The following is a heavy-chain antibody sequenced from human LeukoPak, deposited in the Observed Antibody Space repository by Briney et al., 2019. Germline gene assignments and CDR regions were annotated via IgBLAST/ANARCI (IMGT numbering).Heavy chain of an antibody. Sequence: QPGMSPTLSCAPSGFTFSSYGMHWVSQAPGKGLEWVAVVRYDGSNEYYADSVKGRFTISRDNTKNTLYLQMNSLRPEDTAVYYCARDAGYYYYGMDVWGQGTTVTVS. CDR3: ARDAGYYYYGMDV. CDR2: VRYDGSNE. V-gene: IGHV3-33*01. D-gene: IGHD1-14*01. CDR1: GFTFSSYG. J-gene: IGHJ6*02.